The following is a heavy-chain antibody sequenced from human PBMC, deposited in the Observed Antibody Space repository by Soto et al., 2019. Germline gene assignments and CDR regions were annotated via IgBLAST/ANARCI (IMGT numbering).Heavy chain of an antibody. J-gene: IGHJ6*02. CDR2: ISYDGSNK. CDR1: GFTFSSYG. Sequence: QVQLVESGGGVVQPGRSLRLSCAASGFTFSSYGMHWVRQAPGKGLEWVAVISYDGSNKYYADSVKGRFTISRDNSKNTLYLQMNSLRAEDTAVYYCAKDIQRVVLEWLLFRLGGYYGMDVWGQGTTVTVSS. D-gene: IGHD3-3*01. V-gene: IGHV3-30*18. CDR3: AKDIQRVVLEWLLFRLGGYYGMDV.